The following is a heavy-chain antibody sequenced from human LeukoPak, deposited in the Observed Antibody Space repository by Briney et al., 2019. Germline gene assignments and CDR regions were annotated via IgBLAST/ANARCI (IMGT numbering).Heavy chain of an antibody. V-gene: IGHV4-39*07. CDR2: IYYSGST. CDR3: ARDISFIAVAGPNWFDP. D-gene: IGHD6-19*01. CDR1: GGSISSSSYY. J-gene: IGHJ5*02. Sequence: PSETLSLTCTVSGGSISSSSYYWGWIRQPPGKGLEWIGSIYYSGSTYYNPSLKSRVTISVDTSKNQFSLKLSSVTAADTAVYYCARDISFIAVAGPNWFDPWGQGTLVTVSS.